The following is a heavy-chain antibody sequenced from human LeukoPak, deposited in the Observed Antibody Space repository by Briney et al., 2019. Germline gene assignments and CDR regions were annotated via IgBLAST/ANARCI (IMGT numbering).Heavy chain of an antibody. D-gene: IGHD6-13*01. J-gene: IGHJ6*03. V-gene: IGHV4-39*07. CDR2: IYYSGST. CDR3: ASTTSSSWRYYYYMDV. CDR1: GGSISSSSYY. Sequence: SETLSLTCTVSGGSISSSSYYWGWIRQPPGKGLEWIGSIYYSGSTYYNPSLKSRVTISVDTSKNQFSLKLSSVTAADTAVYYCASTTSSSWRYYYYMDVWGKGTTVTISS.